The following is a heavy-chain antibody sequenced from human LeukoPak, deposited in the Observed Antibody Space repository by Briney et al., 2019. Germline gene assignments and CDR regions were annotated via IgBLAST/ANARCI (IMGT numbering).Heavy chain of an antibody. D-gene: IGHD2-8*01. CDR1: GFTFSSYA. CDR3: AAQDIVLMVYAGNDY. Sequence: GGSLRLSCAASGFTFSSYAMSWVRQAPGKGLEWVSAISGSGGSTYYADSVKGRFTISRGNSKNTLYLQMNSLRAEDTAVYYCAAQDIVLMVYAGNDYWGQGTLVTVSS. J-gene: IGHJ4*02. CDR2: ISGSGGST. V-gene: IGHV3-23*01.